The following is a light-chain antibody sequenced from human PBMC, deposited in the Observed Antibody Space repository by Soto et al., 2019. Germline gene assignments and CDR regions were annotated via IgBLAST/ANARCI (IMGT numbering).Light chain of an antibody. V-gene: IGKV3D-20*01. CDR1: QRVSGGF. CDR3: QQYGSSPS. J-gene: IGKJ1*01. CDR2: DTS. Sequence: DIVLTQSPATLSLSPGERATLYCGASQRVSGGFLAWYQQKPGLAPRLILYDTSFRATGIPDRFSGSVSGTDFTLTISRLDPEDFAVYYCQQYGSSPSFGQGTKVDIK.